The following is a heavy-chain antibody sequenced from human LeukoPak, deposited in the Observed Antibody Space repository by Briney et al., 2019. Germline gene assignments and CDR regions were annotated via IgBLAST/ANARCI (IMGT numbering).Heavy chain of an antibody. D-gene: IGHD4-17*01. Sequence: GESLKISCKGSGYSLTYWIGWVRQMPGKGLEWMGIIYSGDSHTKYSPSFQGRVTISADKSISTAYLQWSSLEAPDTAMYYCASARHGDYVWDYWGQGTLVTVSS. J-gene: IGHJ4*02. V-gene: IGHV5-51*01. CDR2: IYSGDSHT. CDR1: GYSLTYW. CDR3: ASARHGDYVWDY.